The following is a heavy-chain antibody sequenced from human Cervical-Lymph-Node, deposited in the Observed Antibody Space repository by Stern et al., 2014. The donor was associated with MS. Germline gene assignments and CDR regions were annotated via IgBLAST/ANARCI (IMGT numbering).Heavy chain of an antibody. CDR2: IYPGDSHT. J-gene: IGHJ4*02. CDR1: GYSFTSYW. D-gene: IGHD4-17*01. V-gene: IGHV5-51*01. Sequence: VQLGQSGAEVIKPGESLKISCKGSGYSFTSYWIGWVRQMPGKGLEWMGIIYPGDSHTKYNPSFQGQVTISADKSISTAFLQWSSLKASDTAMYYCARPTVTSGYFDYWGQGTLVTVSS. CDR3: ARPTVTSGYFDY.